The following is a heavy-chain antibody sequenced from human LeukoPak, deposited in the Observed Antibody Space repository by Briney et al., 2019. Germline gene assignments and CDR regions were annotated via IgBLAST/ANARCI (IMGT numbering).Heavy chain of an antibody. Sequence: GGSLRLSCAASGFTFSSYAMSWVRQAPGKGLEWVSTSSGGGGSTYYADSVKGRFTISRDNSKNTLYLQTHSLRAKDTAVYYCAKPPRITTVTTFDYWGQGTLVTVSS. CDR1: GFTFSSYA. J-gene: IGHJ4*02. V-gene: IGHV3-23*01. D-gene: IGHD4-17*01. CDR2: SSGGGGST. CDR3: AKPPRITTVTTFDY.